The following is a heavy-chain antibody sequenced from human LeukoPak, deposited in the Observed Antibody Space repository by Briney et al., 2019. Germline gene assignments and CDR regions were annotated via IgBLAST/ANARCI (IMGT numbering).Heavy chain of an antibody. CDR2: ISYDGSNK. V-gene: IGHV3-30-3*01. Sequence: PGGSLRLSCAASGFTFSSYAMHWVRLAPGKGLEWVAVISYDGSNKYYADSVKGRFTISRDNSKNTLYLQMNSLRAEDTAVYYCARAYCSGGSCHGEMDYWGQGTLVTVSS. J-gene: IGHJ4*02. CDR1: GFTFSSYA. D-gene: IGHD2-15*01. CDR3: ARAYCSGGSCHGEMDY.